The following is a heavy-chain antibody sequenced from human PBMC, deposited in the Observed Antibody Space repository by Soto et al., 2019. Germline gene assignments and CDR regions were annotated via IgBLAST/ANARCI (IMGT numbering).Heavy chain of an antibody. D-gene: IGHD3-22*01. J-gene: IGHJ4*02. CDR2: IIPIFGTA. CDR1: GGTFSSYA. V-gene: IGHV1-69*01. CDR3: ARHSSPYYYDSSGYPHFDY. Sequence: QVQLVQSGAEVKKPGSSVKVSCKASGGTFSSYAISWVRQAPGQGLEWMGGIIPIFGTANYAQKFQARVTITADESTSTAYMELSSLRSEDTAVYYCARHSSPYYYDSSGYPHFDYWGQGTLVTVSS.